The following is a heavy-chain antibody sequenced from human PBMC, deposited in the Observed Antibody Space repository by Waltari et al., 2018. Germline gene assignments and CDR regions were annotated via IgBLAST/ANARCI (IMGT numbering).Heavy chain of an antibody. J-gene: IGHJ5*02. D-gene: IGHD4-17*01. CDR2: VTQSGST. CDR3: ARGSRALRLLGGGHWFDP. V-gene: IGHV4-34*01. Sequence: QVQLQQWGAGLFKPSETLSLTCAVYGGSFNNYFWSWIRQPPGKGLEWIGEVTQSGSTNYKSSLDSRLTIFVAKSKNQFSLKLSSVTVADTAVYYCARGSRALRLLGGGHWFDPWGQGTLVAVSS. CDR1: GGSFNNYF.